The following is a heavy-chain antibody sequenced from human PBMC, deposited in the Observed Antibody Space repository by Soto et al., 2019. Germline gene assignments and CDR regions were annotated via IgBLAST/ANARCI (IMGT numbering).Heavy chain of an antibody. CDR3: ARGRSLFLEWLTDEIGVYFDY. CDR1: GGSFSGYY. D-gene: IGHD3-3*01. Sequence: QVQLQQWGAGLLKPSETLSLTCAVYGGSFSGYYWSWIRQPPGKGLEWIGEINHSGSTNYNPSLKSRVTISVDTSKNQFSLKLSSVTAADTAVYYCARGRSLFLEWLTDEIGVYFDYWGQGTLVTVSS. J-gene: IGHJ4*02. CDR2: INHSGST. V-gene: IGHV4-34*01.